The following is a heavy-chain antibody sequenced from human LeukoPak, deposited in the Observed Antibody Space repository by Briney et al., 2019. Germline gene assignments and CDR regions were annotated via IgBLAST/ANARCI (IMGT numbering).Heavy chain of an antibody. V-gene: IGHV3-53*01. CDR1: GFIVSSNY. J-gene: IGHJ3*02. Sequence: GWSVRLSCAASGFIVSSNYMSWVRQAPGKGLEWVAVIYSGGSTYYADSVNGRFTISRDNSKNTLYLQMNSLRAEDTAVYYCARDHSPPPSSYAFDIRGQGTMVTVSS. D-gene: IGHD2-2*01. CDR3: ARDHSPPPSSYAFDI. CDR2: IYSGGST.